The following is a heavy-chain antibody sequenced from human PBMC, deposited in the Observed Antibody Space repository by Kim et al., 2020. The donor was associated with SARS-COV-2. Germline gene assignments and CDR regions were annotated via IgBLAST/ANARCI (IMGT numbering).Heavy chain of an antibody. CDR1: GFTFSDYY. CDR2: ITDSGRTT. J-gene: IGHJ4*02. CDR3: AGGRYSYGKGLDY. D-gene: IGHD5-18*01. V-gene: IGHV3-11*01. Sequence: GGSLRLSCAASGFTFSDYYMTWIRQAPGKGLEWVSYITDSGRTTYYADSVKGRFTISRDSARNSLYLQMNSLRAEDTAVYYCAGGRYSYGKGLDYWGQGTLVTVS.